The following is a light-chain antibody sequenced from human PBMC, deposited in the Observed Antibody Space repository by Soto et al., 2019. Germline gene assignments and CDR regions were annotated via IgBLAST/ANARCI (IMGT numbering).Light chain of an antibody. CDR1: QSVSSSS. CDR3: QQYGSSLFT. J-gene: IGKJ3*01. CDR2: GAS. Sequence: EIVLTQSPGTLSLSPGERATLSCRASQSVSSSSLAWYQQKPGQAPRLLIYGASSRATGFPDRFSGSGSGTDFTLTISRLEPEDFAVYYCQQYGSSLFTFGPGTKVDIK. V-gene: IGKV3-20*01.